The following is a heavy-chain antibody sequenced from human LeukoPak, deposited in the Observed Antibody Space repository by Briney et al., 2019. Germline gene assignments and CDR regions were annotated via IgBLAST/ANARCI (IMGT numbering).Heavy chain of an antibody. Sequence: GGSLRLSCAASGLTFSTYWMNWVRQAPGKGLEWVANIKQDGSEKYYVDSVKGRFTISRDNAKKLVYLQMNSLRAEDTAIYYCARNARGPGDFWGQGTVVTVPS. CDR1: GLTFSTYW. CDR2: IKQDGSEK. D-gene: IGHD2-2*01. J-gene: IGHJ4*02. CDR3: ARNARGPGDF. V-gene: IGHV3-7*01.